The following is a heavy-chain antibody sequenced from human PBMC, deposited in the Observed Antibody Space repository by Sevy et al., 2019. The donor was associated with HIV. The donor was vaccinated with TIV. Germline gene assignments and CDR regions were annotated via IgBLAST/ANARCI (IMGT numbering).Heavy chain of an antibody. D-gene: IGHD2-8*01. J-gene: IGHJ4*02. Sequence: GGSLRLSCAASGFTFTNYWMHWXXQAPGKGLVWVSRVDNDGSGTNYADSVKGRFTISRDNAKNTVYLQMNSLRAEDTAVYYCTRDMYGIDYWGQGTLVTVSS. V-gene: IGHV3-74*01. CDR2: VDNDGSGT. CDR1: GFTFTNYW. CDR3: TRDMYGIDY.